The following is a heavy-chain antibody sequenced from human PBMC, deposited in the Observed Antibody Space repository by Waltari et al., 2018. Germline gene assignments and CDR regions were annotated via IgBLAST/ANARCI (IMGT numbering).Heavy chain of an antibody. CDR3: ARRSGSGSYYN. Sequence: QVQLVPSGAEVKKPGASVKVSCKASGYTFTSHAISRGRPATGQGLEWMGWISAYNGNTNYAQKLQGRVTMTTDTSTSTAYMELRSLRSDDTAVYYCARRSGSGSYYNWGQGTLVTVSS. D-gene: IGHD3-10*01. J-gene: IGHJ4*02. CDR2: ISAYNGNT. V-gene: IGHV1-18*04. CDR1: GYTFTSHA.